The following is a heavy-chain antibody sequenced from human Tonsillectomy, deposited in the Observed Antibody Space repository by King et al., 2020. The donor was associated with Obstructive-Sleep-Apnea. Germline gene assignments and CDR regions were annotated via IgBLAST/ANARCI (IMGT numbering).Heavy chain of an antibody. CDR1: GGSFSGYY. D-gene: IGHD6-19*01. CDR3: ARGIPSIAVAGRWLHAPGYWDD. J-gene: IGHJ4*02. V-gene: IGHV4-34*01. Sequence: VQLQQWGAGLLKPSETLSLTCAVYGGSFSGYYWSWIRQPPGKGLEWIGEINHSGSTNYNPSLKSRVTISVDTSKNQFSLKLSSVTAADTAVYYCARGIPSIAVAGRWLHAPGYWDDWGQGTLV. CDR2: INHSGST.